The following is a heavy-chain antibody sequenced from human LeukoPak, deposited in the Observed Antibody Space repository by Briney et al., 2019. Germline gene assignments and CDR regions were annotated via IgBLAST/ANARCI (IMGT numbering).Heavy chain of an antibody. J-gene: IGHJ4*02. CDR2: IKEDGSEK. CDR3: ARTPIRTFALDY. V-gene: IGHV3-7*01. CDR1: GFTFRRYW. D-gene: IGHD3-16*01. Sequence: GGSLRLSCVASGFTFRRYWMTWVRQAPGKKPEWVANIKEDGSEKYYDDSVRGRFTISRDNAKNTLYLDMNSLRAEDTAVYYCARTPIRTFALDYWGQGTLVTVSS.